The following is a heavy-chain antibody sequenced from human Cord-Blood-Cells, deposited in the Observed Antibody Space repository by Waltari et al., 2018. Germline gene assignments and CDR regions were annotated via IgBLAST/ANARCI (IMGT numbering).Heavy chain of an antibody. CDR3: ARDKGGSYSGPFDY. J-gene: IGHJ4*02. CDR1: GYTFTSYA. V-gene: IGHV1-3*01. Sequence: QVQLVQSGAEVEKPGASVKVSCKASGYTFTSYAMPWLRQAPGQRLEWRGWINAGNGNTKYSQKFQGRVTITRDTSASTAYMELSSLRSEDTAVYYCARDKGGSYSGPFDYWGQGTLVTVSS. CDR2: INAGNGNT. D-gene: IGHD1-26*01.